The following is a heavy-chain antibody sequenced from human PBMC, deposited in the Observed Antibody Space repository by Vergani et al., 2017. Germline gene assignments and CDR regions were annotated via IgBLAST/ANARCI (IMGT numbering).Heavy chain of an antibody. D-gene: IGHD3-16*02. CDR2: INHSGST. V-gene: IGHV4-34*01. CDR1: GGSFSGYY. CDR3: ARGKGYDYVWGSYRPNWFDP. J-gene: IGHJ5*02. Sequence: QVQLQQWGAGLLKPSETLSLTCAVYGGSFSGYYWSWIHQPPGTGLEWIGEINHSGSTNYNPSLKSRVTISVDTSKNQFSLKLSSVTAADTAVYYCARGKGYDYVWGSYRPNWFDPWGQGTLVTVSS.